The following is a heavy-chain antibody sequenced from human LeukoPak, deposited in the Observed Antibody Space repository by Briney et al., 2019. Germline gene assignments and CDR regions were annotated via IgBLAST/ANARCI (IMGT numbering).Heavy chain of an antibody. CDR2: ISSSSSYI. CDR3: ARSFLSIAAAATDY. CDR1: GFTFSSYS. V-gene: IGHV3-21*01. Sequence: GGSLGLSCAASGFTFSSYSMNWVRRAPGKGLEWVSSISSSSSYIYYADSVKGRFTISRDNAKNSLYLQMNSLRAEDTAVYYCARSFLSIAAAATDYWGQGTLVTVSS. D-gene: IGHD6-13*01. J-gene: IGHJ4*02.